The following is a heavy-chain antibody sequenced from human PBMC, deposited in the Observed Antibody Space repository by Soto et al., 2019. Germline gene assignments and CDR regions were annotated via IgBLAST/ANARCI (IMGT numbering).Heavy chain of an antibody. CDR3: TRLYSGSLDV. Sequence: EVQLVESGGGLVQPGGSLKLSCAASGFDFSASAIHWVRQASGKGLEWVGRIRSRDNSYATAYAASVKGRFTIFRDDSKNTAYLQMNSLKTEDTAVYYCTRLYSGSLDVWGQGTMVTVS. CDR2: IRSRDNSYAT. D-gene: IGHD1-26*01. J-gene: IGHJ3*01. V-gene: IGHV3-73*02. CDR1: GFDFSASA.